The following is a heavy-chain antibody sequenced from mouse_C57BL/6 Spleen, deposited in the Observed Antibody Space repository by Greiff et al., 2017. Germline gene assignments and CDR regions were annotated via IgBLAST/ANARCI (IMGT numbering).Heavy chain of an antibody. Sequence: QVQLKQSGAELVRPGTSVKVSCKASGYAFTNYLIEWVKQRPGQGLEWIGVINPGSGGTNYNEKFKGKATLTADKSSSTAYMQLSSLTSEDSAVYFCARTLYYGSSREYFDYWGQGTTLTVSS. D-gene: IGHD1-1*01. CDR2: INPGSGGT. J-gene: IGHJ2*01. CDR3: ARTLYYGSSREYFDY. V-gene: IGHV1-54*01. CDR1: GYAFTNYL.